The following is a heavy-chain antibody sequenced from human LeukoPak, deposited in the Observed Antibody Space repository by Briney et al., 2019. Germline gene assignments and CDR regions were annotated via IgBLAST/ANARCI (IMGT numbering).Heavy chain of an antibody. CDR2: FDPEDGET. Sequence: ASVTVSCKVSGYTLTELSMHWVRQAPGKGLEWMGGFDPEDGETIYAQKFQGRVTMTEDTSTDTAYMELSSLRSEDTAVYYCATAQPTYYYGSGSYQYYFDYWGQGTLVTVSS. V-gene: IGHV1-24*01. CDR1: GYTLTELS. J-gene: IGHJ4*02. CDR3: ATAQPTYYYGSGSYQYYFDY. D-gene: IGHD3-10*01.